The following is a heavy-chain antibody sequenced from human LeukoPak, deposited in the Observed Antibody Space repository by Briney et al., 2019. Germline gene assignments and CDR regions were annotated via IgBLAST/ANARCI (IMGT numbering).Heavy chain of an antibody. Sequence: PSETLSLXCTVSGGSISSGGYYWSWIRQPAGKGLEWIGRIYTSGSTNYNPSLKSRVTISVDTSKNQFSLKLSSVTAADTAVYYCARDPYVVVTATTDDYWGQGTLVTVSS. CDR1: GGSISSGGYY. D-gene: IGHD2-21*02. CDR3: ARDPYVVVTATTDDY. V-gene: IGHV4-61*02. CDR2: IYTSGST. J-gene: IGHJ4*02.